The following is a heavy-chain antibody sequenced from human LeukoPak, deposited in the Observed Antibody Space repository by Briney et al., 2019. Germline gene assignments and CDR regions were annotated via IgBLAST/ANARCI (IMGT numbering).Heavy chain of an antibody. Sequence: SETLSLTCAVYGGSFSGYYWSWIRRPPGKGLEWIGEINHSGSTNYNPSLKSRVTISVDTSKNQFSLKLSSVTAADTAVYYCARGNYDFWSGYEVLYYYYGMDVWGPGTTVTVSS. CDR3: ARGNYDFWSGYEVLYYYYGMDV. D-gene: IGHD3-3*01. CDR2: INHSGST. J-gene: IGHJ6*02. V-gene: IGHV4-34*01. CDR1: GGSFSGYY.